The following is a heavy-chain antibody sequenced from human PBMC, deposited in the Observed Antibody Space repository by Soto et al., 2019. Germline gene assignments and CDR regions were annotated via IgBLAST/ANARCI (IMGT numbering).Heavy chain of an antibody. V-gene: IGHV3-23*01. Sequence: PGGSLRLSCAASGFTFSSYAMSWVRQAPGKGLEWVSAITGSGGSTYYADSVKGRFTISRDNSKNTLYLQMNSLRAEDTAVYYCAKDGRGPYSSSWYDWFDPWGQGTLVTVSS. D-gene: IGHD6-13*01. J-gene: IGHJ5*02. CDR3: AKDGRGPYSSSWYDWFDP. CDR2: ITGSGGST. CDR1: GFTFSSYA.